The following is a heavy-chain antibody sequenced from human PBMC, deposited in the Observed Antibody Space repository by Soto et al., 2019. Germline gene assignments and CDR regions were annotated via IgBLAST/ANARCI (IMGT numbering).Heavy chain of an antibody. CDR3: ASGAVWWLPDY. CDR2: INHSGST. D-gene: IGHD5-12*01. V-gene: IGHV4-34*01. Sequence: LRLSCAASGFTFSTYAITWVRQAPGKGLEWIGEINHSGSTNYNPSLKSRVTISVDTSKNQFSLKLSYVTAADTAVYYCASGAVWWLPDYWGQGTLVTVSS. CDR1: GFTFSTYA. J-gene: IGHJ4*02.